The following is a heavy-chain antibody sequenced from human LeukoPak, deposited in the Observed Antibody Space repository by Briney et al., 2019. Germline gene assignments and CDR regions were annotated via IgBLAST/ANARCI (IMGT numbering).Heavy chain of an antibody. CDR2: ISGSGDYT. CDR3: AKVTYGSGTYGAFDS. D-gene: IGHD3-10*01. V-gene: IGHV3-23*01. Sequence: GGSLRLSCAASGFTFSSHGMSWVRQAPGKGLEWVSTISGSGDYTYYADSVKGRFTISRDNSKNTLYRQMNSLRAKDTAVYYCAKVTYGSGTYGAFDSWGQGTLVTVSS. CDR1: GFTFSSHG. J-gene: IGHJ4*02.